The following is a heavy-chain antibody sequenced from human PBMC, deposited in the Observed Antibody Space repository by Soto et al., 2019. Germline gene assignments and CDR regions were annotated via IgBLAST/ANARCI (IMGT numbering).Heavy chain of an antibody. D-gene: IGHD6-13*01. CDR1: GGSFSGYY. CDR2: INQGGST. J-gene: IGHJ4*02. CDR3: ARTYSSSWSPFDH. V-gene: IGHV4-34*01. Sequence: QVQLQQWGAGLLKPSETLSLTCAVYGGSFSGYYWSWIRQPPGKGLEWIGEINQGGSTNYNPSLKSRVTISVDTSKNQFSLKLSSVTAADTAVYYCARTYSSSWSPFDHWGQGTLVTVSS.